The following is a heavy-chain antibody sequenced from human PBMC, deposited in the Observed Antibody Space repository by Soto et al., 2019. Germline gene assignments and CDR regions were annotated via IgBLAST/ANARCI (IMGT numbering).Heavy chain of an antibody. CDR2: ISSTTNYI. D-gene: IGHD5-12*01. CDR3: AKGYYSGYDLAYFDY. CDR1: GFTFTRYS. Sequence: GGSLRLSCAASGFTFTRYSMNWVRQAPGKGLEWVSSISSTTNYIYYADSMKGRFTVSRDNAKNSVYLEMNSLSAEDTAVYYCAKGYYSGYDLAYFDYWGQGTLVTVSS. V-gene: IGHV3-21*01. J-gene: IGHJ4*02.